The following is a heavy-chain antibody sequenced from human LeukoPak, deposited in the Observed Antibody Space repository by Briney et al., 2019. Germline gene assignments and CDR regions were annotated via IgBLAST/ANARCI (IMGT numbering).Heavy chain of an antibody. V-gene: IGHV3-30*03. Sequence: GGSLRLSCAASGFTFSSYGMHWVRQAPGKGLEWVAVISYDGSNKYYADSVKGRFTISRDNSKNTLYLQMNSLRAEDTAVYYCARAFYSSSSAYYYYYGMDVWGQGTTVTVSS. J-gene: IGHJ6*02. CDR1: GFTFSSYG. D-gene: IGHD6-6*01. CDR2: ISYDGSNK. CDR3: ARAFYSSSSAYYYYYGMDV.